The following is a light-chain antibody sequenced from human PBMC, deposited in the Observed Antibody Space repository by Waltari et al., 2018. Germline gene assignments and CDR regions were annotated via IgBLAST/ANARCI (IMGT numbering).Light chain of an antibody. CDR1: SSHIGSNT. CDR2: SNN. Sequence: QSVLTQPPSASGTPGQRVAISCSGSSSHIGSNTLNWYQQLPGTAPKLLIYSNNQRPSGVPDRFSGSKSGTSASLAISGLQSEDEADYYCAAWDDSLNGGVFGGGTKLTVL. V-gene: IGLV1-44*01. J-gene: IGLJ3*02. CDR3: AAWDDSLNGGV.